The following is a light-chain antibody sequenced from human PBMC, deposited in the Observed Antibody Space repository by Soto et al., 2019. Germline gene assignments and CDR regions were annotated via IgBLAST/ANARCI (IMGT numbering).Light chain of an antibody. V-gene: IGKV1-12*01. CDR1: QDISSW. Sequence: DIQMTQSPSSVSASVGDRVTITCRASQDISSWVAWYQQKPGKAPKLLISAASSLQSGVPRRFSGSGSGTDFTLVISSPQAEDFATYFCQQGVSFPFTFGGGTKVDIK. J-gene: IGKJ4*01. CDR2: AAS. CDR3: QQGVSFPFT.